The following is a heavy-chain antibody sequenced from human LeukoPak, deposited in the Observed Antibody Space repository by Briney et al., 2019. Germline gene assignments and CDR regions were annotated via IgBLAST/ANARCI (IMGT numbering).Heavy chain of an antibody. D-gene: IGHD3-3*01. Sequence: SVKVSCKASGGTFSNYAIKWVRQVPGQGLEWMGGIAPILGTPNYAQKFRGRVTITTGQSTNTAYMELSSLRSDDTAVYYCATLTGDDLWSGYEYYYYYMDVWGEGTTVTVSS. CDR2: IAPILGTP. J-gene: IGHJ6*03. CDR1: GGTFSNYA. CDR3: ATLTGDDLWSGYEYYYYYMDV. V-gene: IGHV1-69*05.